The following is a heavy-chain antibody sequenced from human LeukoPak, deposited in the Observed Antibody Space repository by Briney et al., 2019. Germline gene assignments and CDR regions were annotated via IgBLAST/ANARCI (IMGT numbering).Heavy chain of an antibody. D-gene: IGHD2-15*01. Sequence: GASVKVSCKASGYTFTSYGISWVRQAPGQGLEWMGWISAYNGNTNYAQKLQGRVTMPTDTSTSTAYMELRSLRSDDTAVYYCARDQFLGYCSGGSCYKGWFDPWGQGTLVTVSS. CDR3: ARDQFLGYCSGGSCYKGWFDP. J-gene: IGHJ5*02. CDR2: ISAYNGNT. V-gene: IGHV1-18*01. CDR1: GYTFTSYG.